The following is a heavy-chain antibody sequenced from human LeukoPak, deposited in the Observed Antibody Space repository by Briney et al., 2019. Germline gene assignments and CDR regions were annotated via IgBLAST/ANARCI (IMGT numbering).Heavy chain of an antibody. Sequence: PSETLSLTCAVSGGSISSGGYSWSWIRQPPGRGLEWTGYIYHSGSTYYNPSLKSRVTISVDTSKNQFSLKLSSVTAADTAVYYCARQHRFVPAAPSGLYYFDYWGQGTLVTVSS. J-gene: IGHJ4*02. CDR3: ARQHRFVPAAPSGLYYFDY. D-gene: IGHD2-2*01. CDR1: GGSISSGGYS. V-gene: IGHV4-30-2*03. CDR2: IYHSGST.